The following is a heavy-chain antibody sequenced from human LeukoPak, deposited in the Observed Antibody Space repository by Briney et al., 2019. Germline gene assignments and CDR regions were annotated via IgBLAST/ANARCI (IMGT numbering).Heavy chain of an antibody. J-gene: IGHJ4*02. Sequence: PGGSLRLSCAASGFTFSSYGIHWVRQAPGKGLEWVAFIRYDGSNKYYADSVKGRFTISRDNAKNSLYLQMNSLRAEDTAVYYCARDPSEYYYDSSGYFYYWGQGTLVTVSS. CDR2: IRYDGSNK. CDR3: ARDPSEYYYDSSGYFYY. CDR1: GFTFSSYG. V-gene: IGHV3-30*02. D-gene: IGHD3-22*01.